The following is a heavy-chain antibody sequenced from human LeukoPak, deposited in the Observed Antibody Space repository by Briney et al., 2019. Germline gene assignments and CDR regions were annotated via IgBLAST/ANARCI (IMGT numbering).Heavy chain of an antibody. V-gene: IGHV3-23*01. CDR3: AKAPDSVVPAAT. CDR2: ISGSGGST. D-gene: IGHD2-2*01. J-gene: IGHJ5*02. Sequence: GGSLRLSCVASGFTFSTYAMNWVRQAPGKGLEWVSAISGSGGSTYYADSVKGRFTISRDNSKNTLYLQMNSLRAEDTAVYYCAKAPDSVVPAATWGQGTLVTVSS. CDR1: GFTFSTYA.